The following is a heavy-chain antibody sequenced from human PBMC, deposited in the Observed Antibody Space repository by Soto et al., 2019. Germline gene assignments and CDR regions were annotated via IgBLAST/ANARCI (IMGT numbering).Heavy chain of an antibody. J-gene: IGHJ3*02. CDR3: TRGPPHDYGDFDAFDI. Sequence: RSLRLSCTASGFTFGDYAMSWFRQAPGKGLEWVGFIRSKAYGGTTEYAASVKGRFTISRDDSKSIAYLQMNSLKTEDTAVYYCTRGPPHDYGDFDAFDIWGQGTMVTVSS. CDR2: IRSKAYGGTT. CDR1: GFTFGDYA. D-gene: IGHD4-17*01. V-gene: IGHV3-49*03.